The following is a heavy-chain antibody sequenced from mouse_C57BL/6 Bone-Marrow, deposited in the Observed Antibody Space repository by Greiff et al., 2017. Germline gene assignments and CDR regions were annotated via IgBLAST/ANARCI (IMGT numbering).Heavy chain of an antibody. CDR3: AIYDGYYFYAMDY. CDR2: IISDGGST. Sequence: EVKVVESGGGLVQPGESLKLSCESNEYEFPSHDMSWVRKTPEKRLELVAAIISDGGSTYYPDTMERRFIISRDNTKKTLYLQMSSLRSEDTALYYCAIYDGYYFYAMDYWGQGTSVTVSS. J-gene: IGHJ4*01. CDR1: EYEFPSHD. V-gene: IGHV5-2*01. D-gene: IGHD2-3*01.